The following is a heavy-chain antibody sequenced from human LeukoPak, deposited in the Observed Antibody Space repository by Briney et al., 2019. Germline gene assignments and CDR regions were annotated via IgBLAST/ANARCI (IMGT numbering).Heavy chain of an antibody. CDR3: ARGNNWSNWFDP. V-gene: IGHV4-39*01. J-gene: IGHJ5*02. CDR1: GDSISSSGYY. D-gene: IGHD1-1*01. Sequence: PSETLSLTCTVSGDSISSSGYYWGWIRQPPGKGLEWIGTIYYSGTTYYNPSLKSRVTISVDTSKNQFSLKLTSVTAADTAVYYCARGNNWSNWFDPWGQGTLVTVSS. CDR2: IYYSGTT.